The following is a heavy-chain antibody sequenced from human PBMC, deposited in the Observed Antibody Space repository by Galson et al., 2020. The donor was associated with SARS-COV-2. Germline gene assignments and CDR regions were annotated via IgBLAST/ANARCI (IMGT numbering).Heavy chain of an antibody. D-gene: IGHD3-3*01. J-gene: IGHJ6*02. Sequence: KMSGPTLVKPTQTLTLTCTFSGFSLSTSGVGVGWIRQPPGKALEWLALLYWDDDKPYSPSLKSRLTITKDTSNNQVVLTMTNMDPVDTATYYCAHGSLYDFWSGYYLYYYGMDVWGQGTTVTVSS. CDR3: AHGSLYDFWSGYYLYYYGMDV. CDR2: LYWDDDK. V-gene: IGHV2-5*02. CDR1: GFSLSTSGVG.